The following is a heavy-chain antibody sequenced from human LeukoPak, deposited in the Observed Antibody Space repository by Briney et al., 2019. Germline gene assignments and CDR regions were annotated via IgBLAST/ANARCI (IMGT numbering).Heavy chain of an antibody. V-gene: IGHV3-30*18. CDR2: ISYDGSNK. Sequence: GGSLRLSCAASGFTFSSYGMHWVRQAPGKGLEWVAVISYDGSNKYYADSVKSRFTISRDNSKNTLYLQMNSLRAEDTAVYYCANGDYGDYWGQGTLVTVSS. CDR3: ANGDYGDY. J-gene: IGHJ4*02. D-gene: IGHD4-17*01. CDR1: GFTFSSYG.